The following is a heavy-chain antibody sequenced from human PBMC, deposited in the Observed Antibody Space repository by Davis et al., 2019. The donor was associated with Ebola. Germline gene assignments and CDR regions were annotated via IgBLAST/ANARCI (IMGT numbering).Heavy chain of an antibody. J-gene: IGHJ6*04. V-gene: IGHV4-39*01. D-gene: IGHD3-10*01. CDR1: RGSVSNSDYY. Sequence: PSETLSLTCTVSRGSVSNSDYYWGWIRQPPGKGPEWIASIYYSGSTYYNPSLKSRVTISVDTSRNQFSLKMMSVTAADTAVYFCARHRDDLWLGYYGMDVWGKGTTVTVSS. CDR3: ARHRDDLWLGYYGMDV. CDR2: IYYSGST.